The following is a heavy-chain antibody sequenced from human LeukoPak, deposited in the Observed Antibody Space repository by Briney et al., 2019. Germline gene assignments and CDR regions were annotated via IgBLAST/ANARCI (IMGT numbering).Heavy chain of an antibody. CDR2: IYYSGST. Sequence: KPSETLSLTCTVSGGSISSYYWSWIRQPPGKGLEWIGYIYYSGSTNYNPSLKSRVTISVDTSKNQFSLKLSSVTAADTAVYYCARDLFFGGGGFDYWGQGTLSPSPQ. J-gene: IGHJ4*02. V-gene: IGHV4-59*01. CDR1: GGSISSYY. D-gene: IGHD2-21*01. CDR3: ARDLFFGGGGFDY.